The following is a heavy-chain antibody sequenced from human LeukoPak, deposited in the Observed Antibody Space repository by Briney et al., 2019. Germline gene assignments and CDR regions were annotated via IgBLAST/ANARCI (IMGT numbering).Heavy chain of an antibody. J-gene: IGHJ5*02. CDR1: GFIVSTNY. V-gene: IGHV3-66*01. D-gene: IGHD3-10*01. Sequence: PGGSLRLSCAASGFIVSTNYMSWVRQAPGKGLEWVSVIFSGGSTYYADSVKGRFTISRDNSKNTLYLQMNSLRAEDTAVYYCARISWGFGELLGDNWFDPWGQGTLVTVSS. CDR2: IFSGGST. CDR3: ARISWGFGELLGDNWFDP.